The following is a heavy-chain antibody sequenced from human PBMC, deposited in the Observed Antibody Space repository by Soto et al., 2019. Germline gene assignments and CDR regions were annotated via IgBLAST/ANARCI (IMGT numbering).Heavy chain of an antibody. V-gene: IGHV4-59*01. CDR3: ARGYRYCSGGSSYSGYYYYYMDV. D-gene: IGHD2-15*01. Sequence: SETLSLTCTVSGGSISSYYWSWIRQPPGKGLEWIGYIYYSGSTNYNPSLKSRVTVSVDTSKNQFSLKLSSVTAADTAVYYCARGYRYCSGGSSYSGYYYYYMDVWGNGTTLTVSS. CDR1: GGSISSYY. J-gene: IGHJ6*03. CDR2: IYYSGST.